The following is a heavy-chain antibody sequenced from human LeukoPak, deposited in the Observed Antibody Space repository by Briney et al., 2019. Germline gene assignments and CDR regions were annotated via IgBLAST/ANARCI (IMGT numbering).Heavy chain of an antibody. D-gene: IGHD6-19*01. CDR3: ARGVGHSSGWYSQYWFDP. J-gene: IGHJ5*02. CDR1: GYTFTSYD. Sequence: GASVKVSCKASGYTFTSYDINWVRQATGQGLEWMGWMNPNSGNTGYAQKFQGRVTITRNTSISTAYMELSSLRSEDTAVYYCARGVGHSSGWYSQYWFDPWGQGTLVTVSS. V-gene: IGHV1-8*03. CDR2: MNPNSGNT.